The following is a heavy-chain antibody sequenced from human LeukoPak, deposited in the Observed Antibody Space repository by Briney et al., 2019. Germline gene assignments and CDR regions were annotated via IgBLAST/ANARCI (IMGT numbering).Heavy chain of an antibody. D-gene: IGHD3-22*01. V-gene: IGHV4-59*12. J-gene: IGHJ4*02. CDR2: IYYSGST. Sequence: SETLSLTCTVSGGSISSYYWSWLRQPPGKGLEWIGYIYYSGSTNYNPSLKSRVTISVDTSKNQFSLKLSSVTAADTAVYYCARRRGYDSSGRFDYWGQGTLVTVSS. CDR1: GGSISSYY. CDR3: ARRRGYDSSGRFDY.